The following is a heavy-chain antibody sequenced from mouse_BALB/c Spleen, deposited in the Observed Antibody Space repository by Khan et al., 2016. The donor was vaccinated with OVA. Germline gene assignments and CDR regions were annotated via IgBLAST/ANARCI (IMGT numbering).Heavy chain of an antibody. Sequence: EVQLQESGPGLVKPSQSLSLTCTVTGYSITSGYGWNWIRQFPGNKLEWMGYISYSGSTNYNPSLKSRISITRYTSKNQFFLQLNSVTTKDTATYYCARTARIKYWGQGTTLTVSA. CDR1: GYSITSGYG. D-gene: IGHD1-2*01. CDR2: ISYSGST. V-gene: IGHV3-2*02. J-gene: IGHJ2*01. CDR3: ARTARIKY.